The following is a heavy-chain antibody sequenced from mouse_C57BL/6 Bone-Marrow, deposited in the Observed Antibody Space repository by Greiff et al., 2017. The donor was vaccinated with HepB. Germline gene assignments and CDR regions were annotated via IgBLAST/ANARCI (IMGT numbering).Heavy chain of an antibody. CDR3: ARHEEGEGFTTVVATDYFDY. D-gene: IGHD1-1*01. Sequence: QVQLKESGAELVKPGASVKLSCKASGYTFTEYTIHWVKQRSGQGLEWIGWFYPGSGSIKYNEKFKDKATLTADKSSSTVYMELSRLTSEDSAVYFCARHEEGEGFTTVVATDYFDYWGQGTTLTVSS. V-gene: IGHV1-62-2*01. J-gene: IGHJ2*01. CDR2: FYPGSGSI. CDR1: GYTFTEYT.